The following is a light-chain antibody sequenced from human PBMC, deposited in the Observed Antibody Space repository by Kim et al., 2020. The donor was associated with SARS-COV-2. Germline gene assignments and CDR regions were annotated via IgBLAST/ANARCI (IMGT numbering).Light chain of an antibody. CDR3: SAWDSSLSAWV. CDR2: RNN. CDR1: SNNVSNQG. Sequence: RPTATLTCPGTSNNVSNQGAAWLQQHQGHPPKLLSYRNNNRPSGISERLSASRSGNTASLTITGLQPEDEADYYCSAWDSSLSAWVFGGGTQLTVL. J-gene: IGLJ3*02. V-gene: IGLV10-54*01.